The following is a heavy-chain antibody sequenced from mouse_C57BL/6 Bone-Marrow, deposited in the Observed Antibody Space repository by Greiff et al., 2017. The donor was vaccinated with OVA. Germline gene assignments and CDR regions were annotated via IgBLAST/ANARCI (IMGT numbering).Heavy chain of an antibody. CDR1: GFNIKDYY. CDR2: IDPEDGET. CDR3: ARRYYGSSYWYFDV. J-gene: IGHJ1*03. V-gene: IGHV14-2*01. Sequence: EVHLVESGAELVKPGASVKLSCTASGFNIKDYYMHWAKQRTEQGLEWIGRIDPEDGETKYAPKFQGKATITADTSSNTAYLQLSSLTSEDTAVYYCARRYYGSSYWYFDVWGTGTTVTVSS. D-gene: IGHD1-1*01.